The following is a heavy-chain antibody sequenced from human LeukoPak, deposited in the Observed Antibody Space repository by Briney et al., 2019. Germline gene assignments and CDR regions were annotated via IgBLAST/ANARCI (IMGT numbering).Heavy chain of an antibody. CDR3: ARGSDIVATIALGYFDY. Sequence: SVKVSCKASGYTFTGYYMHWVRQAPGQGLEWMGGIIPIFDTANYAQKFQGRVTITADKSTSTAYMELSSLRFEDTAVYYCARGSDIVATIALGYFDYWGQGTLVTVSS. CDR1: GYTFTGYY. J-gene: IGHJ4*02. V-gene: IGHV1-69*06. CDR2: IIPIFDTA. D-gene: IGHD5-12*01.